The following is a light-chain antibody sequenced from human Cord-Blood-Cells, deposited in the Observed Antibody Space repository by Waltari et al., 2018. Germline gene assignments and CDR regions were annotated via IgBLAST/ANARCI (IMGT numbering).Light chain of an antibody. Sequence: AIRMTQPPSSFSASTGSRVTIPCRASQGISSYLAWYQQTPGNAPKLLIYAASTLQSGVPSRFSGSGSGTDFTLTISFLQSEDFATYYCQQYYSYPITFGQGTRLEIK. CDR1: QGISSY. CDR2: AAS. V-gene: IGKV1-8*01. J-gene: IGKJ5*01. CDR3: QQYYSYPIT.